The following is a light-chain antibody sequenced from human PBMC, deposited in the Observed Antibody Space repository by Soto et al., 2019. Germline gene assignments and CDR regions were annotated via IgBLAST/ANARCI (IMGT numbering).Light chain of an antibody. CDR2: DVS. J-gene: IGLJ1*01. Sequence: QSALTQPASVSGSPGQSITISCTGTSSDVGGYNYVSWFQQHPGKAPKLMISDVSNRPSGVSNRFSGSKSGNTASLTISGLQAEDEADYYCLSYTTISTAYVFGTGTKLTVL. CDR3: LSYTTISTAYV. V-gene: IGLV2-14*01. CDR1: SSDVGGYNY.